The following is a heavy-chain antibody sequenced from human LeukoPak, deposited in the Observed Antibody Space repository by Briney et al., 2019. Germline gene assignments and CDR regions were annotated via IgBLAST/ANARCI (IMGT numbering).Heavy chain of an antibody. D-gene: IGHD3-10*01. CDR1: RYTFTSYG. CDR3: AREQYYYGSGSYYFDY. J-gene: IGHJ4*02. V-gene: IGHV1-18*01. Sequence: ASVKVSCKASRYTFTSYGISWLRQARGQGLEWMGWLSAYNGNTDYAQKLQGRVTMTTDTSTSTAYMELRSLRSDDTAVYYCAREQYYYGSGSYYFDYWGQGTLVTVSS. CDR2: LSAYNGNT.